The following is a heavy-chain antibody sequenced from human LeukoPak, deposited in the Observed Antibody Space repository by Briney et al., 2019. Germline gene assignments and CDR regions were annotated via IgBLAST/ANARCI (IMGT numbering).Heavy chain of an antibody. J-gene: IGHJ6*02. Sequence: GESLKISCKGSGYSFSYYWIAWVRQMPGKGLEWMGIIYPGDSDTRYSPSFQGQVTISADKSINIAYLQWSSLKASDTAMYYCARPLLMDIVATSASAVDVWGQGTTVTVSS. CDR1: GYSFSYYW. D-gene: IGHD5-12*01. CDR3: ARPLLMDIVATSASAVDV. V-gene: IGHV5-51*01. CDR2: IYPGDSDT.